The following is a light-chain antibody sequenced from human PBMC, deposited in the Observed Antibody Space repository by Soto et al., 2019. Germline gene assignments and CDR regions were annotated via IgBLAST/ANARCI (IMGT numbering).Light chain of an antibody. CDR3: HQYSNCPPCS. CDR1: RSFASSF. V-gene: IGKV3-20*01. J-gene: IGKJ2*02. CDR2: AAS. Sequence: VVLTQSPGTLSVSPGETATLSCRASRSFASSFFAWYQQKPGQPPRLLIYAASIRATGIPDRFSGSASGTDFTLTISRLDSEDFAVYYCHQYSNCPPCSFGQGTKLEVK.